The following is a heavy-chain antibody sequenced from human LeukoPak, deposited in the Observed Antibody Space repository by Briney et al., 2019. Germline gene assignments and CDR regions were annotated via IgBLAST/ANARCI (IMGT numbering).Heavy chain of an antibody. CDR3: ARGQRKSSGWYMVDY. J-gene: IGHJ4*02. CDR1: GASISSYY. CDR2: INHSGST. Sequence: PSETLSLTCSVSGASISSYYWSWIRQPPGKGLEWIGEINHSGSTNYNPSLKSRVTISVDTSKNQFSLKLSSVTAADTAVYYCARGQRKSSGWYMVDYWGQGTQVTVSS. V-gene: IGHV4-34*01. D-gene: IGHD6-19*01.